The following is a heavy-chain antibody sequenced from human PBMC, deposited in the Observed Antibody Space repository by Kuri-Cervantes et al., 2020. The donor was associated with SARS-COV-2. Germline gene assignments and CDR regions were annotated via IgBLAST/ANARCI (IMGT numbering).Heavy chain of an antibody. J-gene: IGHJ3*01. V-gene: IGHV3-64D*06. CDR1: GFTFNAYS. D-gene: IGHD1-1*01. CDR2: ISSNGETT. CDR3: VTRGGSEAFDV. Sequence: GKSLKISCSASGFTFNAYSMHWVRQAPGKGLEYVSAISSNGETTYYADSVKGRFIISRDNSKNTLFLQMSGLRAEDTAVYFCVTRGGSEAFDVWGQGTMVTVSS.